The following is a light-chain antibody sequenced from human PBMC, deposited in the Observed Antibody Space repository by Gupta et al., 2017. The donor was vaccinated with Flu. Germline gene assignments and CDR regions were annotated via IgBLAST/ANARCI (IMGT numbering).Light chain of an antibody. CDR3: QQSYSPPKT. V-gene: IGKV1-39*01. CDR1: QTINGY. Sequence: PSSLSASVGDRVTITCRTSQTINGYLNWYQQKPGKAPKLLIYGASSLQSGIPSRFSGSGSGTGFTLTINTLQPEDFATYYCQQSYSPPKTFGQGTKVEI. J-gene: IGKJ1*01. CDR2: GAS.